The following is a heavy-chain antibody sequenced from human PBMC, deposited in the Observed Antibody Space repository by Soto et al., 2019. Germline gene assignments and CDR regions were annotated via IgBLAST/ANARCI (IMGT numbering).Heavy chain of an antibody. J-gene: IGHJ6*02. Sequence: QVQLVESGGGVVQPGRSLRLSCAASGFTFSSYGMHWVRQAPGKGLEWVAVISYDGSNKYYADSVKGRFTISRDNSKNTLYLQMNSLRAEDTAVYYCAKDRLGIVEVVAASKTYGMDVWGQGTTVTVSS. D-gene: IGHD2-15*01. CDR1: GFTFSSYG. CDR3: AKDRLGIVEVVAASKTYGMDV. V-gene: IGHV3-30*18. CDR2: ISYDGSNK.